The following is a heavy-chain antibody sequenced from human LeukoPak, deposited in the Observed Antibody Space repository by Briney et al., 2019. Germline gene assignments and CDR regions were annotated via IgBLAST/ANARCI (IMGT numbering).Heavy chain of an antibody. D-gene: IGHD6-13*01. J-gene: IGHJ4*02. Sequence: PGGCLRLSCAASGFTFSSYSVNWVRQAPGKGLEWVSYISSSSSTIYYADSVKGRFTISRDNAKNSLYLQMNSLRAEDTAVYYCARDRGLIAAAGTPRWGQGTLVTVSS. V-gene: IGHV3-48*01. CDR3: ARDRGLIAAAGTPR. CDR1: GFTFSSYS. CDR2: ISSSSSTI.